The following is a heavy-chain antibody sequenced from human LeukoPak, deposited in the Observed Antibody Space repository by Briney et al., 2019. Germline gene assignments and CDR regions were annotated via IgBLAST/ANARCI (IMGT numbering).Heavy chain of an antibody. V-gene: IGHV1-2*02. Sequence: ASVKVSCKAAGYTITGYYIHWMRQAPVQGLEWLGWINPNSCGTHYAQKFQGRVTMTRDTSISTAYMELSTLRSDDTAVYYCAGTTVTTVFDYWGQGTLVTVSS. CDR2: INPNSCGT. D-gene: IGHD4-17*01. J-gene: IGHJ4*02. CDR1: GYTITGYY. CDR3: AGTTVTTVFDY.